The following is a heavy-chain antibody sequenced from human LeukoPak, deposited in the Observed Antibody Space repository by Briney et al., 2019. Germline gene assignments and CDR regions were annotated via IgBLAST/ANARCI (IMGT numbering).Heavy chain of an antibody. CDR1: GGTFSSYA. V-gene: IGHV1-69*06. D-gene: IGHD3-22*01. CDR2: IIPIFGTA. Sequence: SVKVSCKASGGTFSSYAISWVRQAPGQGLEWMGGIIPIFGTANYAQKFQGRVTITADKSTSTAYMELSSLRAEDTAVYYCARLTTPSSGYYFDYWGQGTLVTVSS. J-gene: IGHJ4*02. CDR3: ARLTTPSSGYYFDY.